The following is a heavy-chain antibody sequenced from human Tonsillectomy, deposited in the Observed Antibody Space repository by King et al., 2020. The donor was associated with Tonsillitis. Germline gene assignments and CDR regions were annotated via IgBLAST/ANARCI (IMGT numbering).Heavy chain of an antibody. V-gene: IGHV3-30*02. J-gene: IGHJ3*02. Sequence: VQLVESGGGVVQSGGSLRLSCAASGFTFSAYGMHWVRQAPGKGLEWVAFIRYDGGNRYYEDSVKGRFTISRDNSKNTLYLQMNSLRAEDTAVYYCAKLTGTNAFDIWGQGKMVTVSS. D-gene: IGHD1-7*01. CDR1: GFTFSAYG. CDR3: AKLTGTNAFDI. CDR2: IRYDGGNR.